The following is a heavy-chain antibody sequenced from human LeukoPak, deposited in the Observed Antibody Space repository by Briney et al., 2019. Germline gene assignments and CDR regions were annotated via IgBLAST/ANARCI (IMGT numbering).Heavy chain of an antibody. CDR1: GYRFSNYW. CDR2: IYRGDSDT. Sequence: GESLKISCKTSGYRFSNYWIGWVRQMPGKGLELIGAIYRGDSDTRYSPSFQGQVTISADKSTTTSYLQWTSLRASDTATYFCTRQGVYYSDSSAFYYWGQGTLVTVSS. V-gene: IGHV5-51*01. J-gene: IGHJ4*02. D-gene: IGHD3-22*01. CDR3: TRQGVYYSDSSAFYY.